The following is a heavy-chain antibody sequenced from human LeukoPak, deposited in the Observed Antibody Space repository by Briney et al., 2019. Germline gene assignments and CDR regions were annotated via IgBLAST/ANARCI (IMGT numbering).Heavy chain of an antibody. D-gene: IGHD3-10*01. CDR3: ARLITMGRGVIEDY. CDR1: GGSFSGYY. Sequence: SETLSLTCAVYGGSFSGYYWSWIRQPPGKGLEWIGEINHSGSTNYNPSLKSRVTISVDTSKNQFSLKLSSVTAADTAVYYCARLITMGRGVIEDYWGQGTLVTVSS. CDR2: INHSGST. J-gene: IGHJ4*02. V-gene: IGHV4-34*01.